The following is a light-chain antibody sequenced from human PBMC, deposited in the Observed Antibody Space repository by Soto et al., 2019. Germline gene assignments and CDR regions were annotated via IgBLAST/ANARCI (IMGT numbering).Light chain of an antibody. Sequence: QSALTQPRSVSGSPGQSVTISCTGTRSDVGGYNYVSWYQQHPGKAPKLMMYDVSKRPSGVPDRFSGSKSGNSASLTIFGLQADDEADYYCCSYAGSYTYVFGTGTKLTVL. V-gene: IGLV2-11*01. CDR3: CSYAGSYTYV. J-gene: IGLJ1*01. CDR2: DVS. CDR1: RSDVGGYNY.